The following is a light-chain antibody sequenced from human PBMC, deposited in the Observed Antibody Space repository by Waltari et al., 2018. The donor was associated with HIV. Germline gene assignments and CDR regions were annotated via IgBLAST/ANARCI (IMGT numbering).Light chain of an antibody. Sequence: QSALTQPASVSGSPGQSITISCTGTSSDFGGSNHVSWYQLHPDKAPKLIIFEVSARPSGISSRFSGSRSGNTASLTISGLQAEDEADYYCSSYTSINTLVFGGGTKLTVL. CDR3: SSYTSINTLV. CDR2: EVS. CDR1: SSDFGGSNH. V-gene: IGLV2-14*01. J-gene: IGLJ3*02.